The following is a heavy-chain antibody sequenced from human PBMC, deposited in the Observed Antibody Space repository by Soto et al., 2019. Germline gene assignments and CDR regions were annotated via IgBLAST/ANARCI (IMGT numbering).Heavy chain of an antibody. CDR2: IIPIFGTA. CDR1: GGTFSSYA. D-gene: IGHD2-2*01. V-gene: IGHV1-69*13. Sequence: GASVKVSCKASGGTFSSYAISWVRQAPGQGLEWMGGIIPIFGTANYAQKFQGRVTITADESTSTAYMELSSLRSEDTAVYYCASTIVVVPAGPHGMDDWGQGTTVTVSS. CDR3: ASTIVVVPAGPHGMDD. J-gene: IGHJ6*02.